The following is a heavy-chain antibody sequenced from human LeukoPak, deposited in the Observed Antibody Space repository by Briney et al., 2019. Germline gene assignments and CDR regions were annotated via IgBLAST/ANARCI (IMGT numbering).Heavy chain of an antibody. V-gene: IGHV1-18*01. CDR2: FTAYDSNT. CDR3: ARQSFIAGDNWNYFLNGDDALDS. J-gene: IGHJ3*02. D-gene: IGHD1-7*01. CDR1: GYTFTRYG. Sequence: RPSVSVSSKASGYTFTRYGITCVPQAPGHGLECMGWFTAYDSNTSFTQNFQSRVTMTTDTSTNTAYMELRSLGSDDTAVYYCARQSFIAGDNWNYFLNGDDALDSWGQGTMVTVSS.